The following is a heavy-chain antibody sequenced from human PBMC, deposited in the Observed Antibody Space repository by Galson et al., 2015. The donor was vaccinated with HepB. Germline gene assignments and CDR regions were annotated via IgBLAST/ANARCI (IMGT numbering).Heavy chain of an antibody. CDR2: ITEGGGST. D-gene: IGHD3-10*01. V-gene: IGHV3-23*01. Sequence: SLRLSCAASGFTFSSSLMTWVRQAPGKGLEWVSVITEGGGSTYYADSVKGRFIVSRDKSKNALCLQMNSLRVEDTAVYSCATAPGDVLYDMDAWGKGTTVTVSS. J-gene: IGHJ6*03. CDR1: GFTFSSSL. CDR3: ATAPGDVLYDMDA.